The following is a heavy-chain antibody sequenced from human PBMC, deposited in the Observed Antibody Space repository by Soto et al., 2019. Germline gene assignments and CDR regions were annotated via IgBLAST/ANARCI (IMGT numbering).Heavy chain of an antibody. J-gene: IGHJ4*02. V-gene: IGHV3-15*01. CDR3: ATSPGYYDSSPFDY. Sequence: GGSLRLSCAASGFTFSNAWMTWVRQAPGKGLEWVGHIKSYTDGGTTDSATPVQGRFTISRDDSTNTLFLQMSSLKTEDTAVYYCATSPGYYDSSPFDYWGQGTLVTVPQ. D-gene: IGHD3-22*01. CDR2: IKSYTDGGTT. CDR1: GFTFSNAW.